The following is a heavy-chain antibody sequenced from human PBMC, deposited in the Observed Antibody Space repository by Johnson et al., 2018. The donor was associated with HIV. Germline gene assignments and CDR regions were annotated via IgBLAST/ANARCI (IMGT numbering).Heavy chain of an antibody. CDR2: ISYDGSNN. D-gene: IGHD3-9*01. V-gene: IGHV3-30*04. Sequence: QVLLVESGGGVVQPGRSLRLSCAASGFTFSSYAMHWVRQAPGKGLEWVAVISYDGSNNYYADSVKGRFTISRDNSKNTLYLQMNSLSAEDTAVYYCARELTSYDILAGPGAFDIWGQGTMVTVSS. CDR1: GFTFSSYA. J-gene: IGHJ3*02. CDR3: ARELTSYDILAGPGAFDI.